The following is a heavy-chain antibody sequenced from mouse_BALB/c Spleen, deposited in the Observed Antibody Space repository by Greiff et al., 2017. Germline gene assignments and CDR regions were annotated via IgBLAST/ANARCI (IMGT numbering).Heavy chain of an antibody. CDR1: GYTFTSYY. CDR3: TRSILFYAMDY. J-gene: IGHJ4*01. CDR2: INPSNGGT. V-gene: IGHV1S81*02. Sequence: VQLQQPGAELVKPGASVKLSCKASGYTFTSYYMYWVKQRPGQGLEWIGGINPSNGGTNFNEKFKSKATLTVDKSSSTAYMQLSSLTSEDSAVYYCTRSILFYAMDYWGQGTSVTVSS. D-gene: IGHD1-1*02.